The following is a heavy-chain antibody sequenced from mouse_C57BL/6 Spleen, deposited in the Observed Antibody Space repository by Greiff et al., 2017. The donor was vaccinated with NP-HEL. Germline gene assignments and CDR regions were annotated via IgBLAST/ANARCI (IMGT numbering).Heavy chain of an antibody. J-gene: IGHJ2*01. D-gene: IGHD2-5*01. CDR2: IDPEDGET. CDR1: GFNIKDYY. V-gene: IGHV14-2*01. Sequence: EVQLQQSGAELVKPGASVKLSCTASGFNIKDYYMHWVKQRTEQGLEWIGRIDPEDGETKYVPKFQGKATITADTSSNTAYLQLSSLTSEDTAVYYCARRDYSNFDYWGQGTTLTVSS. CDR3: ARRDYSNFDY.